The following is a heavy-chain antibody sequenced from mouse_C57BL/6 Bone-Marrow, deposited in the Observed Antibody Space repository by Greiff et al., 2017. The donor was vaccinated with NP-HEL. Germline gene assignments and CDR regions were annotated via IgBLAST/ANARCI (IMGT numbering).Heavy chain of an antibody. J-gene: IGHJ2*01. CDR3: ARSLLGTVVAYYFDY. CDR2: IRNKANGYTT. Sequence: EVKVEESGGGLVQPGGSLSLSCAASGFTFTDYYMSWVRQPPGKALEWLGFIRNKANGYTTEYSASVKGRFTISRDNSQSILYLQMNALRAEDSATYYCARSLLGTVVAYYFDYWGQGTTLTVSS. D-gene: IGHD1-1*01. CDR1: GFTFTDYY. V-gene: IGHV7-3*01.